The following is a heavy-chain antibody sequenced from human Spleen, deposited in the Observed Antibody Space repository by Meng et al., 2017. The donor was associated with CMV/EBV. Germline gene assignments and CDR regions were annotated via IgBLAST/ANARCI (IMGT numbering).Heavy chain of an antibody. Sequence: GDTLTSYDMKWRRQAPGQGLELMGLVNTNNGSTTYAQRFTERFVSTLDTSVSTAYLQISSLKAEDTTVYYCARSEGPFSGSYTPIHWGQGTLVTVSS. CDR3: ARSEGPFSGSYTPIH. D-gene: IGHD1-26*01. CDR1: GDTLTSYD. J-gene: IGHJ1*01. CDR2: VNTNNGST. V-gene: IGHV7-4-1*02.